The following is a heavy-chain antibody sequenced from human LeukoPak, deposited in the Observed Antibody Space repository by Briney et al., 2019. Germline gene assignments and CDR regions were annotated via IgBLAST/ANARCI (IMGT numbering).Heavy chain of an antibody. J-gene: IGHJ4*02. Sequence: PGGSLRLSCAASGFTVSSNYMSWVRQAPGKGLEWVSVIYSGGSTFYADSVRGRFTISRDNSKNTLYLQMNSLRAEDTAVYYCARDASGSSSWSDFDYWGQGTLVTVSS. CDR2: IYSGGST. D-gene: IGHD6-13*01. V-gene: IGHV3-66*01. CDR1: GFTVSSNY. CDR3: ARDASGSSSWSDFDY.